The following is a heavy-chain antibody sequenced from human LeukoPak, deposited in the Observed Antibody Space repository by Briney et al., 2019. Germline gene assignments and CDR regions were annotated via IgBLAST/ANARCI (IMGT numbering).Heavy chain of an antibody. CDR3: ARAVPRQYHDYVWGSQGAFDI. V-gene: IGHV4-30-4*01. CDR1: GGSISSGDYY. Sequence: SQTLSLTCTVSGGSISSGDYYWSWIRQPPGKGLEWIGYIYYSGSTYYNPSLKSRVTISVDTSKNQFSLKLSSVTAADTAVYYCARAVPRQYHDYVWGSQGAFDIWGQGTMVTVSS. CDR2: IYYSGST. D-gene: IGHD3-16*01. J-gene: IGHJ3*02.